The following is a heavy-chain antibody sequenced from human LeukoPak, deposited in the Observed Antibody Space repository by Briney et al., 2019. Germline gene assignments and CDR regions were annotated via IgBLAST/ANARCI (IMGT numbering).Heavy chain of an antibody. CDR3: AKDGVVVVATSVYYYYYGMDV. J-gene: IGHJ6*02. CDR2: IIPILNIT. CDR1: GGTFSSYT. V-gene: IGHV1-69*02. Sequence: SVKVSCKASGGTFSSYTIIWVRQAPGQGLEWMGRIIPILNITDYAQNFQGRVTLTADKSTSTAYMELSTLRSEDTAVYYCAKDGVVVVATSVYYYYYGMDVWGQGTTVTVSS. D-gene: IGHD2-2*01.